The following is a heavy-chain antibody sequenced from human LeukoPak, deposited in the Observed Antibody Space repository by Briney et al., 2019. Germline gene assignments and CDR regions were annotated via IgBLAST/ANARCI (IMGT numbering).Heavy chain of an antibody. CDR2: ISWSSGTI. J-gene: IGHJ4*02. CDR1: GFTFDDYA. Sequence: PGGSLRLSCAASGFTFDDYAMHWVRQRPGKGLEWVSGISWSSGTIVYADSVKGRFTISRDNAKNALYLQMNNLRPDDTALYYCAKDFTFLERHQFDYWGQGTLVTVSS. CDR3: AKDFTFLERHQFDY. D-gene: IGHD3-3*01. V-gene: IGHV3-9*01.